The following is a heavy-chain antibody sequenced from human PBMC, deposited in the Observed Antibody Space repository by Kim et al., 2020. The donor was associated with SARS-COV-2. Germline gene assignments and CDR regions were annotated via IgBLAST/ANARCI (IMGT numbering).Heavy chain of an antibody. CDR3: ARGTGGNYYDGSGYFV. CDR2: INAGNGNT. V-gene: IGHV1-3*01. J-gene: IGHJ4*02. D-gene: IGHD3-22*01. CDR1: GYTFTSYA. Sequence: ASVKVSCKASGYTFTSYAMHWVRQAPGQRLEWMGWINAGNGNTKYSQKFQGRVTITRDTSASTAYMELSSLRSEDTAVYYCARGTGGNYYDGSGYFVWGQGTLVTVSS.